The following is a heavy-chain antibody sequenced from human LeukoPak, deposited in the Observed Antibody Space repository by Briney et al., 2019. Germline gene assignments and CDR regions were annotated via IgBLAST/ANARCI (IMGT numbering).Heavy chain of an antibody. Sequence: SETLSLTCSVSGGSISSSSYHWGWIRQSPGKGLEWIGSIYYSGSTNFNPSLKSRVTISVDTSKSQFSLKLSSVTAADTAVYYCARAAYSSSWYYFDYWGQGTLVTVSS. V-gene: IGHV4-39*07. CDR3: ARAAYSSSWYYFDY. D-gene: IGHD6-13*01. CDR1: GGSISSSSYH. CDR2: IYYSGST. J-gene: IGHJ4*02.